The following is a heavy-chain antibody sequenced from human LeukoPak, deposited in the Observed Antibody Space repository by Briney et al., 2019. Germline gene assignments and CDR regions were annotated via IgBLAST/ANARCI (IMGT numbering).Heavy chain of an antibody. CDR2: INPDSGGA. CDR3: ARGTDCSGGSCLDY. CDR1: GYTFTGNF. D-gene: IGHD2-15*01. J-gene: IGHJ4*02. Sequence: ASVKVSYKASGYTFTGNFMHWVRQAPGQGLEWMGLINPDSGGANYAQNFHGRVTMTRDTSISTVYMELSRLRSDDTAVYYCARGTDCSGGSCLDYWGQGTLVTVSS. V-gene: IGHV1-2*06.